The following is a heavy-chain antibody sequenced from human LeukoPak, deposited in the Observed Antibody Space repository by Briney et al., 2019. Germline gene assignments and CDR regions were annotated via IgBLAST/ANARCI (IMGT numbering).Heavy chain of an antibody. J-gene: IGHJ4*02. D-gene: IGHD3-9*01. Sequence: SETLSLTCTVSGDSIRTSKYYWGWIRQPPGKGLEWIGSIYNSGNTNYNPSLKSRVTISIDTSKNQFSLKLTSVTAADTAVYYCARTELGFDWSEHYYFDYWGQGTLVTVSS. CDR1: GDSIRTSKYY. CDR2: IYNSGNT. CDR3: ARTELGFDWSEHYYFDY. V-gene: IGHV4-39*07.